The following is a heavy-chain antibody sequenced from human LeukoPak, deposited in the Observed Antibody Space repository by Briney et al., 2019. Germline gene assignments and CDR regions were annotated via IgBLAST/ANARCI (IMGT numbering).Heavy chain of an antibody. D-gene: IGHD3-10*01. CDR2: GDHSGRT. CDR1: GGSFNGYY. Sequence: SETLSLTCAVHGGSFNGYYWSWIRQAPGKGLEWIGEGDHSGRTNYNPSLKSRLTMSVDTSKNQFSLKLTSVTAADTAIYYCARVPPPGATAYGAVDSWGRGTLVTVSS. CDR3: ARVPPPGATAYGAVDS. V-gene: IGHV4-34*01. J-gene: IGHJ5*01.